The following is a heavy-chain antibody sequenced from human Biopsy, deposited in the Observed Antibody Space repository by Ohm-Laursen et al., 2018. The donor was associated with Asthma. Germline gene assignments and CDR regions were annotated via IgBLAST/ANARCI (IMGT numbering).Heavy chain of an antibody. CDR1: GGSMTSGGHT. Sequence: TLSLTCTVSGGSMTSGGHTWNWIRQIPGKGLEWIGNIYHRGNTKYNPSLKSRLSFSVDTSKNQFSLKLSSVTAADTAIYFCARDYYDFWNRSVYTYFGMDVWGRGTTVVVSS. J-gene: IGHJ6*02. V-gene: IGHV4-31*03. CDR3: ARDYYDFWNRSVYTYFGMDV. CDR2: IYHRGNT. D-gene: IGHD3-3*01.